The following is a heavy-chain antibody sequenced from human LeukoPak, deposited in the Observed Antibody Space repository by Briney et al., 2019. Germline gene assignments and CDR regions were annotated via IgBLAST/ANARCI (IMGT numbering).Heavy chain of an antibody. CDR1: GGSISSYY. CDR3: ASTPAVAGYNWFDP. D-gene: IGHD6-19*01. J-gene: IGHJ5*02. Sequence: SETLSLTCTVSGGSISSYYWSWIRQPPGKGLEWIGYIYYSGSTNYNPSLKSRVTISVDTSKNQFSLKLSSVTAADTAVYYCASTPAVAGYNWFDPWGQGTLVTVSS. V-gene: IGHV4-59*01. CDR2: IYYSGST.